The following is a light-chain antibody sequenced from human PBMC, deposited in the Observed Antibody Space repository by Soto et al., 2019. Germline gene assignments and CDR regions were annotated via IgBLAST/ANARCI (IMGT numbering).Light chain of an antibody. CDR1: SSDVGGYNY. J-gene: IGLJ1*01. Sequence: QSALTQPASVSGSPGQSITISCTGTSSDVGGYNYVSWYQQHPGKAPKLMIYDVSNRPSGVSNRFSGSKSGNTASLTISGLQDEDEADYYCTSFTSGSTPYVFGTGIKLTVL. CDR3: TSFTSGSTPYV. CDR2: DVS. V-gene: IGLV2-14*01.